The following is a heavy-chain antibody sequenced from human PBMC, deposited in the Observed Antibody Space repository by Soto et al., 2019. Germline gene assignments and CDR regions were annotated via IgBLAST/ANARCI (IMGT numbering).Heavy chain of an antibody. J-gene: IGHJ6*02. CDR1: GGSFSGYY. CDR2: INHSGST. Sequence: SETLSLTCAVYGGSFSGYYWSWIRQPPGKGLEWIGEINHSGSTNYNPSLKSRVTISVDTSKNQFSLKLSSVTAADTAVYYCARHAVGATTYYYYGMDVWGQGTTVTVSS. D-gene: IGHD1-26*01. CDR3: ARHAVGATTYYYYGMDV. V-gene: IGHV4-34*01.